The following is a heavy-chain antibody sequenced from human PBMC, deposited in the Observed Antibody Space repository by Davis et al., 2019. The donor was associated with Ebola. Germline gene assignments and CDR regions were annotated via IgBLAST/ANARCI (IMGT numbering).Heavy chain of an antibody. CDR1: GFTFSSYG. CDR2: IWYDGSNK. J-gene: IGHJ6*04. Sequence: GESLKISCAASGFTFSSYGMHWVRQAPGKGLEWVAVIWYDGSNKYYADSVKGRFTISRDNSKNTLYLQMNSLRGEDTAVYYCARSGLSFGVVKYHYGMDVWGKGTTVTVSS. V-gene: IGHV3-33*01. D-gene: IGHD3-3*01. CDR3: ARSGLSFGVVKYHYGMDV.